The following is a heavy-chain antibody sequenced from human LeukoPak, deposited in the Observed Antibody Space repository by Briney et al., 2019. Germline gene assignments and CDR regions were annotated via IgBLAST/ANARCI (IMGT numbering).Heavy chain of an antibody. Sequence: GGSLRLSCAASGFSFSSYGMHWVGQAPGKGLEWVAVIWYDGSNKYYADSVKGRFTISRDNSKNTLFLQMNSLRAEDTAVYYCARDRYDILTGYYMYFDYWGQGRLVTVSS. CDR1: GFSFSSYG. CDR2: IWYDGSNK. V-gene: IGHV3-33*01. D-gene: IGHD3-9*01. CDR3: ARDRYDILTGYYMYFDY. J-gene: IGHJ4*02.